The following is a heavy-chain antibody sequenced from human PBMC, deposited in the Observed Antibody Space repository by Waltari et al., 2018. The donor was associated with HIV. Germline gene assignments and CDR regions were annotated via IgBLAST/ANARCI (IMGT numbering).Heavy chain of an antibody. Sequence: EVHLVESGGGLVKPGGSLRLSCTASGFSFSSFSMNWVRQVPGKGLEWVSAMSNRSDCINYADSVKGRFTIYRDNAANSLYLQMNALRNEDTAGYFCASLPTEGQPPRVFWGQGIIVTVSS. CDR1: GFSFSSFS. D-gene: IGHD5-18*01. CDR2: MSNRSDCI. V-gene: IGHV3-21*06. J-gene: IGHJ4*02. CDR3: ASLPTEGQPPRVF.